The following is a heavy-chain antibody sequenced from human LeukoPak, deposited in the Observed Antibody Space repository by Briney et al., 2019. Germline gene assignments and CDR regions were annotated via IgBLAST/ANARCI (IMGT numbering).Heavy chain of an antibody. Sequence: GGSLRLSCAASGFTFSSYGMHWVRQAPGKGLEWVAVISYDGSNKYYADSVKGRFTISRDNSKNTLYLQMNSLRAEDTAVYYCAKQMVRGAHFDYWGQGTLVTFSS. V-gene: IGHV3-30*18. J-gene: IGHJ4*02. CDR3: AKQMVRGAHFDY. CDR2: ISYDGSNK. CDR1: GFTFSSYG. D-gene: IGHD3-10*01.